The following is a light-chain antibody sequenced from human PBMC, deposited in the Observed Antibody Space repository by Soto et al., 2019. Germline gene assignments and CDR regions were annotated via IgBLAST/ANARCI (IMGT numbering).Light chain of an antibody. Sequence: QSVLTQPRSVSGSPGPSVTISCTGTSSDVGGYNYVSWYQQHPGKAPKLMIYDVSKRPSGVPDRFSGSKSGNTASLTISGLQAEDEADYYCCSYAGSPWVFGGGTKLTVL. CDR2: DVS. V-gene: IGLV2-11*01. CDR3: CSYAGSPWV. J-gene: IGLJ3*02. CDR1: SSDVGGYNY.